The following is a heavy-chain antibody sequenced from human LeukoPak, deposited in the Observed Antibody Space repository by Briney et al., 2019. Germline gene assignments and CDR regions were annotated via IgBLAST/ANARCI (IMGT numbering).Heavy chain of an antibody. J-gene: IGHJ4*02. CDR1: GFTFSSYW. CDR2: IHSDAITT. D-gene: IGHD6-13*01. CDR3: GREYSDSSYFDY. Sequence: VGSLGLSCAASGFTFSSYWMHWVPQAPGTGLVWVSRIHSDAITTNYADSVKGRFTISRDNAQNTLYLQMNSLRAEDTAVYYCGREYSDSSYFDYWGQGTLVTVSS. V-gene: IGHV3-74*01.